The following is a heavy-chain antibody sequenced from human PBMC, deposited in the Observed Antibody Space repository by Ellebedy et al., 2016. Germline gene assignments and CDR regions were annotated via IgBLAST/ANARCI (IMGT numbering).Heavy chain of an antibody. V-gene: IGHV1-18*01. CDR3: ARVRLVTTVTKIFDY. CDR1: GYTFTSYG. J-gene: IGHJ4*02. Sequence: ASVKVSXXASGYTFTSYGISWIRKAPGQGLEWMGWISAYSGNTKYAQKFQGRVTMTTDTSTSTAYMELRSLRSDDTAVYYCARVRLVTTVTKIFDYWGQGTLVTVSS. D-gene: IGHD4-11*01. CDR2: ISAYSGNT.